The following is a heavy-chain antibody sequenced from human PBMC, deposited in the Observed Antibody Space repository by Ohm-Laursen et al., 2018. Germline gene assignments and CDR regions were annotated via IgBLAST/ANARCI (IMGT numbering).Heavy chain of an antibody. J-gene: IGHJ4*02. CDR1: GYTFTTHY. CDR3: ARINSFGYSPPY. D-gene: IGHD2-15*01. V-gene: IGHV1-2*02. CDR2: INPNGDGT. Sequence: ASVKVSCKASGYTFTTHYIHWVRQAPGQGLEWMGWINPNGDGTNYAQKYQGRVTMTRDTSINTDYMELNRLKSDDTAVYYCARINSFGYSPPYWGQGTLVTVSS.